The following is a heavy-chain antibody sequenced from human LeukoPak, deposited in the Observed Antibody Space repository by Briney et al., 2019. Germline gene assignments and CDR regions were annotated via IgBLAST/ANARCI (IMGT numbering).Heavy chain of an antibody. Sequence: GGSLKISFKGSGYRFTTYWIAWVRPMPGKGLECMGIIYPGDSETRYSPSFQGQVSISVDKSISTAYLQWSSLKASDTAMYYCARHKGFDYWGQGTLVTVSS. V-gene: IGHV5-51*01. CDR1: GYRFTTYW. J-gene: IGHJ4*02. CDR3: ARHKGFDY. CDR2: IYPGDSET.